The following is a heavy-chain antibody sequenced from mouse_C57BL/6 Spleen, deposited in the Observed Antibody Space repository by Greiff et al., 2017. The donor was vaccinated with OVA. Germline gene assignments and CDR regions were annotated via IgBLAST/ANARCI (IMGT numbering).Heavy chain of an antibody. CDR3: ARNYGSVFDY. V-gene: IGHV1-85*01. CDR2: IYPRDGST. J-gene: IGHJ2*01. Sequence: VMLVESGPELVKPGASVKLSCKASGYTFTSYDINWVKQRPGQGLEWIGWIYPRDGSTKYNEKFKGKATLTVDTSSSTAYMELHSLTSEDSAVYFCARNYGSVFDYWGQGTTLTVSS. D-gene: IGHD1-1*01. CDR1: GYTFTSYD.